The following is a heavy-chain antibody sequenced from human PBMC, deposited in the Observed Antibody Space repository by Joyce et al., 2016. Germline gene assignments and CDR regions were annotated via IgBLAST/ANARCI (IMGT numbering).Heavy chain of an antibody. V-gene: IGHV3-30*18. D-gene: IGHD1-1*01. CDR1: GFTFNSFA. CDR2: ISHDAERQ. J-gene: IGHJ1*01. CDR3: AKGALADQLLPPADL. Sequence: QFQLVESGGRVVQPGRSLGLSCRASGFTFNSFAMHWVRQAPGKGLEWVAVISHDAERQFYGESSKGRFTISRDNYKNTLDLQMNSLRVEDTAVYYCAKGALADQLLPPADLWGQGTLVTVSS.